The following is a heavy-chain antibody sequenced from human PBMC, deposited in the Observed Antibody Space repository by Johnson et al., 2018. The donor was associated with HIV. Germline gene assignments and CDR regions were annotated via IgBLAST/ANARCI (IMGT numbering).Heavy chain of an antibody. Sequence: QVQLVESGGGLVKPGGSLRLSCAASGFTFSDYYMTWIRQAPGKGLEWLSFISSSGDIIRYADSVQGRFTISRDNAKNSLNLQMNSLRDEDTAVYYCARRTVTALCDIWGHGTLVTVSS. CDR1: GFTFSDYY. V-gene: IGHV3-11*04. J-gene: IGHJ3*02. D-gene: IGHD4-17*01. CDR3: ARRTVTALCDI. CDR2: ISSSGDII.